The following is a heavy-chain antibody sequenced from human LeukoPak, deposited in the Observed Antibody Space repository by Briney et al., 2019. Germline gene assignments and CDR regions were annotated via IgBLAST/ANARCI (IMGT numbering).Heavy chain of an antibody. J-gene: IGHJ3*02. Sequence: GGSLRLSCAASGFTFSSYAMSWVRQAPGKGLEWVSAISGSGGSTYYADSVKGRFTISRDNSKNTLYLQMNSLRAEDTAVYYCAKDRQRWLQSPRAFDIWGQGTMVTVSS. CDR1: GFTFSSYA. D-gene: IGHD5-24*01. V-gene: IGHV3-23*01. CDR3: AKDRQRWLQSPRAFDI. CDR2: ISGSGGST.